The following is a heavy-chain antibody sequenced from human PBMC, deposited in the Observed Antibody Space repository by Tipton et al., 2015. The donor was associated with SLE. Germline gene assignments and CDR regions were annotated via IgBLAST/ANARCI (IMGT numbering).Heavy chain of an antibody. CDR1: GGSISSHY. J-gene: IGHJ1*01. V-gene: IGHV4-59*11. CDR2: IYFTGST. D-gene: IGHD3-10*01. Sequence: TLSLTCTVSGGSISSHYWSWIRQPPGKGLEWIGYIYFTGSTNYNPSLKSRVTISVDVSKNQFSLKLTSVTAADTAVYYCARGRYGSASGYFQHWGQGTLVSVSS. CDR3: ARGRYGSASGYFQH.